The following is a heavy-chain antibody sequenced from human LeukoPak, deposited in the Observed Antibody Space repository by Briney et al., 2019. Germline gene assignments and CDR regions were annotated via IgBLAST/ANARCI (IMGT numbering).Heavy chain of an antibody. CDR3: AAKTIFGVVNHFDY. J-gene: IGHJ4*02. V-gene: IGHV4-39*07. CDR1: GGSISSSSYY. Sequence: SETLSLTCTVSGGSISSSSYYWGWIRQPPGKGLEWIGSIYYSGSTYYNPSLKSRVTISVDTSKNQFSLKLSSVTAADTAVYYCAAKTIFGVVNHFDYWGQGTLVTVSS. D-gene: IGHD3-3*01. CDR2: IYYSGST.